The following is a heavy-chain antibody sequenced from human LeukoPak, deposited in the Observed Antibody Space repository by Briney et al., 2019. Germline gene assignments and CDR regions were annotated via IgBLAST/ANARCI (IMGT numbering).Heavy chain of an antibody. Sequence: GGSLRLSCAASGFTFDDYAMHWVRQAPGKGLEWVSLISWDAGSTYYADSVKGRFTISRDNSKNSLYLQMNSLRAEDTALYYCAKDFRPGVVVITGIDAFDIWGQGTMVTVSS. J-gene: IGHJ3*02. CDR1: GFTFDDYA. CDR2: ISWDAGST. CDR3: AKDFRPGVVVITGIDAFDI. D-gene: IGHD3-22*01. V-gene: IGHV3-43D*03.